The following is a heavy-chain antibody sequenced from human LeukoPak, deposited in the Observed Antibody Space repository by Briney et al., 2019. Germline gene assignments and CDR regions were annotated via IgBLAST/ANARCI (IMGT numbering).Heavy chain of an antibody. J-gene: IGHJ4*02. CDR1: GFTFSTHA. CDR2: IGGSDGST. CDR3: AKRDSSGSYPYYFDY. Sequence: PGGSLRISCVASGFTFSTHAMSWVRLAPGKGLEWVSAIGGSDGSTYYADSVKGRFTISRDNSKDTLYLQMNSLRVEDTATYYCAKRDSSGSYPYYFDYWGQGTLVTVSS. D-gene: IGHD3-22*01. V-gene: IGHV3-23*01.